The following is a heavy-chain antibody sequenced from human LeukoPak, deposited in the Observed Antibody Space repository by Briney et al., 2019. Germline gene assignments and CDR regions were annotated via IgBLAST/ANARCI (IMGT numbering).Heavy chain of an antibody. Sequence: GGSLRLSCAASGFTFSNAWMSWVRQAPGKGLEWVGRIKSKTDGGTTDYAAPVKGRFTISRDDSKNTLYLQMNSLKTEDTAVYYCTTATGDSYYYHYYGMDVWGQGTTVTVSS. CDR2: IKSKTDGGTT. CDR1: GFTFSNAW. V-gene: IGHV3-15*01. D-gene: IGHD2-21*01. CDR3: TTATGDSYYYHYYGMDV. J-gene: IGHJ6*02.